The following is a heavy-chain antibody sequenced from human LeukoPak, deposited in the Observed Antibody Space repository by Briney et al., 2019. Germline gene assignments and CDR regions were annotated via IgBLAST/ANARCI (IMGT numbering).Heavy chain of an antibody. Sequence: GGSLRLSCAASGFTFSKCPMNWVRQAPGKGLEWVSYISDTSANIHYADSVKGRFTISRDNAKNSLYLQMNSLRADDTAVYYCARDLSYGYAYYYYTDGWGRGTAVTVSS. J-gene: IGHJ6*03. CDR2: ISDTSANI. CDR1: GFTFSKCP. D-gene: IGHD5-18*01. V-gene: IGHV3-48*01. CDR3: ARDLSYGYAYYYYTDG.